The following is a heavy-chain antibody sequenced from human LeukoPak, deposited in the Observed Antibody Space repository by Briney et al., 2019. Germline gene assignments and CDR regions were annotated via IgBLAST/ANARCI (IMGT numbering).Heavy chain of an antibody. J-gene: IGHJ4*02. V-gene: IGHV3-33*08. CDR3: ARAVQGVTLDY. D-gene: IGHD3-10*01. Sequence: PGGSLRLSCAASGFTFSSYGMHWVRQAPGKGLEWVAVIWYGGSNKYYADSVKGRFTISRDDSKNTLYVQTNSLRVEDTAVYYCARAVQGVTLDYWGQGTQVTVSS. CDR1: GFTFSSYG. CDR2: IWYGGSNK.